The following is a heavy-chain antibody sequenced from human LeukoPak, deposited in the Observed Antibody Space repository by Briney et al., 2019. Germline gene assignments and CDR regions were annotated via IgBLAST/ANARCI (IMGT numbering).Heavy chain of an antibody. CDR3: AKVGGRIAVAGNQDY. CDR1: GFTFSNYW. Sequence: GGSLRLSCAASGFTFSNYWMSWVRQAPGKGLEWVSAISGSGGSTYYADSVKGRFTISRDNSKNTLYLQMNSLRAEDTAVYYCAKVGGRIAVAGNQDYWGQGTLVTVSS. J-gene: IGHJ4*02. D-gene: IGHD6-19*01. CDR2: ISGSGGST. V-gene: IGHV3-23*01.